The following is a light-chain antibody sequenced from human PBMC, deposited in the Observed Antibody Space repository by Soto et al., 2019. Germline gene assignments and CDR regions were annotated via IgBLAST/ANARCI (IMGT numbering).Light chain of an antibody. CDR2: ENN. CDR3: GTWYSSLSALV. V-gene: IGLV1-51*02. CDR1: SSNIGNNY. Sequence: QSVLTQPPSVSAAPGQTVTISCSGSSSNIGNNYVSWYQQLPGTAPKLLIYENNKRPSGIPDRFSGSTSGTSATLGITGLQTGDEADYYCGTWYSSLSALVFGGGTKLTVL. J-gene: IGLJ3*02.